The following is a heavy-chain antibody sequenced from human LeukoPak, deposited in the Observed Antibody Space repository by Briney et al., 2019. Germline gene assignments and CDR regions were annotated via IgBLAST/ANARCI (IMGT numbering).Heavy chain of an antibody. CDR3: AREARWLRCLDH. D-gene: IGHD4-17*01. V-gene: IGHV3-33*01. CDR2: IWYDGSNK. CDR1: GFTFSSYG. Sequence: GGSLRLSCAASGFTFSSYGMHWVRQAPGKGLEWVAVIWYDGSNKYYADSVKGRFTISRDNSKNTLYLQMNSLRAEDTAVYYCAREARWLRCLDHWGQGTLVTVSS. J-gene: IGHJ5*02.